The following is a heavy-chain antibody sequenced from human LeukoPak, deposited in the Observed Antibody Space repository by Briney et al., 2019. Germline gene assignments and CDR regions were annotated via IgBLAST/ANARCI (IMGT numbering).Heavy chain of an antibody. V-gene: IGHV1-46*01. Sequence: GASVKVSCKASGYIFTSYNIYWVRQAPGQGLEWMGLINPSGSSTTYAQKFQGRVTMTRDMFTSTDYMELTSLTSDDTAVYYCARDNSVGETAWWFDPWGQGTLVTVSS. CDR2: INPSGSST. CDR1: GYIFTSYN. D-gene: IGHD1-26*01. J-gene: IGHJ5*02. CDR3: ARDNSVGETAWWFDP.